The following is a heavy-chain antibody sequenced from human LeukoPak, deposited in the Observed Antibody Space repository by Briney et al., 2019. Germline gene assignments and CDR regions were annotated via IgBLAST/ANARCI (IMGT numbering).Heavy chain of an antibody. CDR2: IKQDGSEK. J-gene: IGHJ4*02. CDR1: GFTFNSFW. CDR3: ARASRGETTFL. Sequence: GGSLRLSCAASGFTFNSFWMSWVRQAPGKGLEWVAAIKQDGSEKSYVGSVKGRFTISRDNAANSLYLQMNNLRAEDTAVYYCARASRGETTFLWGQGTPVTVSS. D-gene: IGHD4-17*01. V-gene: IGHV3-7*01.